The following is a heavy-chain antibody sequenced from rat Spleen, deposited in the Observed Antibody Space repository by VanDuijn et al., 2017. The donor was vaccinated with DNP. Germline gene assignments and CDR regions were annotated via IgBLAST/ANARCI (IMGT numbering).Heavy chain of an antibody. D-gene: IGHD1-6*01. CDR2: ISFSGST. CDR3: ARSTPYYGYFEY. V-gene: IGHV3-1*01. J-gene: IGHJ2*01. Sequence: EVQLQESGPGLVKPSQSLSLTCSVTSYSITNNYWGWIRKFPGNQMEWMGYISFSGSTSYNPSLKSRISITRDTSKNQFFLQVNSVTTEDTATYYCARSTPYYGYFEYWGQGVMVTVSP. CDR1: SYSITNNY.